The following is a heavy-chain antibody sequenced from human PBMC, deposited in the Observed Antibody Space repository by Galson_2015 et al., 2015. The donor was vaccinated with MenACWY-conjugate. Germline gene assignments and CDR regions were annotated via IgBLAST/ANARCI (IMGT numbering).Heavy chain of an antibody. CDR2: ISSSGSTI. CDR1: GFTFSRYS. D-gene: IGHD6-6*01. CDR3: AYLVGDAFDI. V-gene: IGHV3-48*04. Sequence: LRLSCAASGFTFSRYSMHWVRQAPGKGLEWVSYISSSGSTIYYADSVKGRFTISRDNAKNSLFLQMNSLRAEDTAVYYCAYLVGDAFDIWGPGTMVTVSS. J-gene: IGHJ3*02.